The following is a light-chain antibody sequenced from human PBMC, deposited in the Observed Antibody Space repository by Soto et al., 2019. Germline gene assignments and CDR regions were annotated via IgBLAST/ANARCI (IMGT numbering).Light chain of an antibody. CDR2: EVS. V-gene: IGLV2-14*01. Sequence: QSVLTQPPSASGSPGQSVTISCTGTSSDVGGWNYVSWYHQYPGKAPKLLIYEVSNRPSGVSNRFSGSKSGNTASLTISGLQAEDEADYYCSSYSSSSTLYVFGTGTKLTVL. CDR1: SSDVGGWNY. J-gene: IGLJ1*01. CDR3: SSYSSSSTLYV.